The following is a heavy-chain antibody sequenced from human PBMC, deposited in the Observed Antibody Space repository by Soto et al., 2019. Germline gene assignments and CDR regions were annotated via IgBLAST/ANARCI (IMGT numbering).Heavy chain of an antibody. CDR1: GFTFSSYA. V-gene: IGHV3-23*01. CDR2: ISGSGGST. CDR3: AQDADYVWGSYRSDAFDI. J-gene: IGHJ3*02. Sequence: EVQLLESGGGLVQPGGSLRLSCAASGFTFSSYAMSWVRQAPGKGLEWVSAISGSGGSTYYADSVKGRFTISRDNSKNTRYLQMNSLRAEDTAVYYCAQDADYVWGSYRSDAFDIWGQGTMVTVSS. D-gene: IGHD3-16*02.